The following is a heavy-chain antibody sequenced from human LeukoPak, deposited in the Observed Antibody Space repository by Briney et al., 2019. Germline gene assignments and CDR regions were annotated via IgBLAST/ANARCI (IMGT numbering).Heavy chain of an antibody. CDR3: ARAGYYYDSSGTAYYFDY. Sequence: ASVKVSCKASGYIFTGYYMHWVRQAPGQGLEWMGWINPNSGGTNYAQKFQGRVTMTRDTSISTAYMELSRLRSDDTAVYYCARAGYYYDSSGTAYYFDYWGQGTLVTVSS. CDR2: INPNSGGT. V-gene: IGHV1-2*02. CDR1: GYIFTGYY. J-gene: IGHJ4*02. D-gene: IGHD3-22*01.